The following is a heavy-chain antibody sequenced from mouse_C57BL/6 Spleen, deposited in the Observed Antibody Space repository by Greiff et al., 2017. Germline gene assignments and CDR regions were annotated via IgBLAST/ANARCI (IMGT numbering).Heavy chain of an antibody. V-gene: IGHV5-17*01. J-gene: IGHJ4*01. CDR2: ISSGSSTI. Sequence: EVMLVESGGGLVKPGGSLKLSCAASGFTFSDYGMHWVRQAPEKGLEWVAYISSGSSTIYYADTVKGRFTISRDNAKNTLFLQMTSLRSEDTAMYYCARHTTWAMDYWGQGTSVTVSS. CDR1: GFTFSDYG. D-gene: IGHD1-1*01. CDR3: ARHTTWAMDY.